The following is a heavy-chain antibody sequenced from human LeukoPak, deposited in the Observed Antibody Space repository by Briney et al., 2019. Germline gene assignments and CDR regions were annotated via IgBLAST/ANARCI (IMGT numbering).Heavy chain of an antibody. J-gene: IGHJ4*02. D-gene: IGHD3-22*01. V-gene: IGHV1-24*01. CDR2: FDPEDGET. Sequence: ASVKVSCKVSGYTLTELSMHWVRQAPGKGHEWMGGFDPEDGETIYAQKFQGRVTMTEDTSTDTAYMELSSLRSEDTAVYYCATVYYYDSSGYYDFDYWGQGTLVTVSS. CDR3: ATVYYYDSSGYYDFDY. CDR1: GYTLTELS.